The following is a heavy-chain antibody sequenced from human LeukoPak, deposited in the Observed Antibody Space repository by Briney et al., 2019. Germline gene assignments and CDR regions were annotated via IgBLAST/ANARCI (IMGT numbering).Heavy chain of an antibody. J-gene: IGHJ4*02. CDR1: GGSISSYY. CDR2: IYYSGSS. D-gene: IGHD6-13*01. V-gene: IGHV4-59*04. CDR3: ARYRAAVGVENYFDY. Sequence: SETLSLTCTVSGGSISSYYWSWIRQPPGKGLEWIGNIYYSGSSYYNPSLKSRVTISVDTSKNQFSLNLSSVTAADTAVYYCARYRAAVGVENYFDYWGQGTLVTVSS.